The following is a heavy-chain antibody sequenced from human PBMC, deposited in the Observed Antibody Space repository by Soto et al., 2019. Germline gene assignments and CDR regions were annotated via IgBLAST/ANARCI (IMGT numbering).Heavy chain of an antibody. V-gene: IGHV3-23*01. Sequence: EVQLLESGGGLVQPGGSLRLSCAASGFTFDSYAMNWVRQAPGKGLGWVSTISGSGDYTYYADSVKGRFTISRDNSKNKSYSQINSLRAGAPAVYFCAKNRGPEYYFDYWAQGTLVAVAS. CDR1: GFTFDSYA. J-gene: IGHJ4*02. CDR3: AKNRGPEYYFDY. CDR2: ISGSGDYT.